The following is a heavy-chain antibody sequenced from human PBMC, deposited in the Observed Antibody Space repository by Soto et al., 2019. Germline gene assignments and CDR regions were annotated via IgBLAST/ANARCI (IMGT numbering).Heavy chain of an antibody. CDR3: ARGSDTAFDLFDY. J-gene: IGHJ4*02. CDR1: GFLFIDYY. D-gene: IGHD2-21*02. Sequence: GRSLRLSSAASGFLFIDYYTSWIRPVPGKGLEWVSYISSSGSFTNYADSVKGRFSISRDNAKNSMYLQMDSLRAEDTAVYYCARGSDTAFDLFDYWGQGTPVTVSS. V-gene: IGHV3-11*06. CDR2: ISSSGSFT.